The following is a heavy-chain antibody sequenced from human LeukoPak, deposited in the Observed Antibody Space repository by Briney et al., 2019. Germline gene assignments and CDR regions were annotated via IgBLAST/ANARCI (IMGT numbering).Heavy chain of an antibody. CDR1: GGSIRGYY. CDR3: ARIAVAGTFSYYYYMDV. J-gene: IGHJ6*03. CDR2: IYSSGST. Sequence: LETLSLTCNVSGGSIRGYYWSWIRQPPGKGLEWIGYIYSSGSTNYNPSLKSRVTMSVDTSKNQFSLKVSSVTAADTAVYYCARIAVAGTFSYYYYMDVWGKGTTVTISS. V-gene: IGHV4-59*01. D-gene: IGHD6-19*01.